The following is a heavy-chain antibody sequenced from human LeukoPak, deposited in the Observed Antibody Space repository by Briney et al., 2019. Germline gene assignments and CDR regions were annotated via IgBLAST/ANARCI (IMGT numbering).Heavy chain of an antibody. V-gene: IGHV5-51*01. CDR2: IYAGDSDT. D-gene: IGHD3-9*01. J-gene: IGHJ4*02. Sequence: GESLKISCKGSGYIFPNYWIGWVRQMPGKGLEWMGFIYAGDSDTTYSPSFQGQVTISADKSINTVYLQWSNLKASDTAMYYCARRVLTGYGYYFDYWGQGTLVTVSS. CDR1: GYIFPNYW. CDR3: ARRVLTGYGYYFDY.